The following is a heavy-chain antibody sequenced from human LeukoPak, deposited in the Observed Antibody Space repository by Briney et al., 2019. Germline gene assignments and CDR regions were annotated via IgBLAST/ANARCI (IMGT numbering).Heavy chain of an antibody. Sequence: SETLSLTCTVSGGSISSGGYYWSWIRQHPGKGLEWIGYIYYSGSTYYNPSLKSRVTISVDTSKNQFSLKLSSVTAADTAVYYCASNYYGSGTYRYWGQGTLVTVSS. CDR2: IYYSGST. V-gene: IGHV4-31*03. J-gene: IGHJ4*02. CDR1: GGSISSGGYY. CDR3: ASNYYGSGTYRY. D-gene: IGHD3-10*01.